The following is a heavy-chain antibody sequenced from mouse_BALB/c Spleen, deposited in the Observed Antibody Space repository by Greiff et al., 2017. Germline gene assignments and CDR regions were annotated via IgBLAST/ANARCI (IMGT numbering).Heavy chain of an antibody. D-gene: IGHD1-1*01. CDR3: ARTSSYWYFDV. CDR1: GYTFTSYW. Sequence: VQLQQSGAELAKPGASVKMSCKASGYTFTSYWMPWVKQRPGQCLEWIGYINPSTGYTEYNHKFKDKATLTADKSSSTAYMQLSSLTSEASAVYYCARTSSYWYFDVWGAGTTVTVSS. J-gene: IGHJ1*01. CDR2: INPSTGYT. V-gene: IGHV1-7*01.